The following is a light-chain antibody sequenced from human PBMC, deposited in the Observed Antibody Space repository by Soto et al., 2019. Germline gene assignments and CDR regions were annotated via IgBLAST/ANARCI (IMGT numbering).Light chain of an antibody. CDR1: NIGSKS. CDR2: YDS. J-gene: IGLJ1*01. Sequence: SYELTQPPSVSVAPGKTARITCGGNNIGSKSVHWYQQKAGQAPVLVIYYDSDRPSGIPERFSGSNSGNTATLTISRVEAGDEADYYCQVWESSSDHYVFGTGTKLTVL. V-gene: IGLV3-21*01. CDR3: QVWESSSDHYV.